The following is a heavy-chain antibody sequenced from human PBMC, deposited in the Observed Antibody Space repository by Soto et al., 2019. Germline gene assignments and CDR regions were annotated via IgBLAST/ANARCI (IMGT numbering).Heavy chain of an antibody. V-gene: IGHV3-9*01. CDR2: ISWNSGTI. Sequence: EVQLVESGGGLVQPGRSLRLSCAASGFSFDEYGMHWVRQAPGKGLEWVSGISWNSGTIGYADSVKGRFSISRDNAKKSLYLQMNSLRAEDRALYYCAKSKGGNANGMDVWGQGTTVIVSS. J-gene: IGHJ6*02. CDR1: GFSFDEYG. D-gene: IGHD2-8*01. CDR3: AKSKGGNANGMDV.